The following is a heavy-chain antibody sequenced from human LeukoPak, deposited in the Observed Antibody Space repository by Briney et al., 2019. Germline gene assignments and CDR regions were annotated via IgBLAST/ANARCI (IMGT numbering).Heavy chain of an antibody. Sequence: ASVKVSCKASGYSXTTYGITWVRQAPGQGLEWMGWITTYNGNTNYARKLQGRVTMTTDTSTNTAYMELGSLRPDDTAVYYCARPIEYRTSSRVFDIWGQGTMVTVSS. J-gene: IGHJ3*02. CDR1: GYSXTTYG. CDR3: ARPIEYRTSSRVFDI. CDR2: ITTYNGNT. D-gene: IGHD6-6*01. V-gene: IGHV1-18*01.